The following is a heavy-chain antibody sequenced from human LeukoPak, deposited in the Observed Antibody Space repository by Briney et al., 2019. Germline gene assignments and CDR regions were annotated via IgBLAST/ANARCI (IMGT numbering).Heavy chain of an antibody. CDR1: GFTFSSYW. Sequence: TGGSLRLSCAASGFTFSSYWMSWVRQAPGKGLEWVANIKQDGSEKYYVDSVKGRFTISRDNAKNSLYLQMNSLRAEDTAVYYRAKDLGAREWLYPLDYWGQGTLVTVSS. V-gene: IGHV3-7*03. D-gene: IGHD3-16*01. CDR3: AKDLGAREWLYPLDY. CDR2: IKQDGSEK. J-gene: IGHJ4*02.